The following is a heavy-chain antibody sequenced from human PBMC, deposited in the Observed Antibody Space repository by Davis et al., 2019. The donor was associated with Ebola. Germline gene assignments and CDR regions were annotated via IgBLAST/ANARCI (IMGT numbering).Heavy chain of an antibody. J-gene: IGHJ6*02. Sequence: ASVKVSCKVSGYTLTELSMHWVRQAPGKGLEWMGGFDPEDGETIYAQKFQGRVTMTEDTSTDTAYMELSSLRSEDTAVYYCATSTTSYYYYGMDVWGQGTTVTVSS. CDR1: GYTLTELS. CDR2: FDPEDGET. D-gene: IGHD1-1*01. CDR3: ATSTTSYYYYGMDV. V-gene: IGHV1-24*01.